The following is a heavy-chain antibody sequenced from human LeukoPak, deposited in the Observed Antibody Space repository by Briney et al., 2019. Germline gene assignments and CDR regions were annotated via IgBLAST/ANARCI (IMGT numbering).Heavy chain of an antibody. CDR3: AADKGEPWVFRGY. J-gene: IGHJ4*02. CDR1: GFSFSNYW. CDR2: ISGSGGST. Sequence: PGGSLRLSCAASGFSFSNYWMSWVRQAPGKGLEWVSAISGSGGSTYYADSVKGRFTISRDNSKNTLYLQMNSLRAEDTAVYYCAADKGEPWVFRGYWGQGTLVTVSS. V-gene: IGHV3-23*01. D-gene: IGHD1-26*01.